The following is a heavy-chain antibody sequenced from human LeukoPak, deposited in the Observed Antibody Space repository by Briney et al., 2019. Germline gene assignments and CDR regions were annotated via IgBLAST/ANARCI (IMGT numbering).Heavy chain of an antibody. V-gene: IGHV1-18*01. Sequence: ASVKVSCKASGYTFTSYGISWVRQAPGQGLEWMGWISAYNGNTNYAQKLQGRVTTTTDTSTSTAYMELRSLRSDDTAVYYCARDGGYCSGGSCYSVNWFDPWGQGTLVTVSS. J-gene: IGHJ5*02. CDR3: ARDGGYCSGGSCYSVNWFDP. CDR2: ISAYNGNT. CDR1: GYTFTSYG. D-gene: IGHD2-15*01.